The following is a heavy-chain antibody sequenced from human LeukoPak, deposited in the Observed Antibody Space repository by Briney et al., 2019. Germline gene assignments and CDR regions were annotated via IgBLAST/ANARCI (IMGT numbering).Heavy chain of an antibody. V-gene: IGHV3-23*01. Sequence: PGGPLRLSCAASGFTFSRYAMSWVRQAPGKGLEWVSAISGSGGSTYYADSVKGRFTISRDNSKNTLYLQMNSLRAEDTAVYYCAKPGCSSTSCYSLMDDYYYYMDVWGKGTTVTVSS. D-gene: IGHD2-2*02. CDR1: GFTFSRYA. J-gene: IGHJ6*03. CDR2: ISGSGGST. CDR3: AKPGCSSTSCYSLMDDYYYYMDV.